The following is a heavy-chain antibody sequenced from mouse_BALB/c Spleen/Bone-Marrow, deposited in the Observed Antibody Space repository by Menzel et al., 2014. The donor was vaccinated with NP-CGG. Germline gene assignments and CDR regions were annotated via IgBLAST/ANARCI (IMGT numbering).Heavy chain of an antibody. CDR2: ISSRGST. D-gene: IGHD1-1*01. CDR3: ASLTTVHWYFDV. Sequence: EVQVVESGGGLLKPGGSLKLSCAASGFTFSSYAMSWVRQTPEKRLEWVASISSRGSTYYPDSVKGRFTISRDNARNILYLQMSSLRSEDTAMYYRASLTTVHWYFDVWGAGTTVTVSS. CDR1: GFTFSSYA. J-gene: IGHJ1*01. V-gene: IGHV5-6-5*01.